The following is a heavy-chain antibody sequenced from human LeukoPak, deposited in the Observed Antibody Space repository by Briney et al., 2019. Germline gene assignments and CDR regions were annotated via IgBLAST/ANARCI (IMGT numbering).Heavy chain of an antibody. CDR3: ARGYWSSSWSSYYCMDV. CDR2: INANSGGT. J-gene: IGHJ6*03. V-gene: IGHV1-2*02. CDR1: GYTFTGYY. D-gene: IGHD6-13*01. Sequence: GASVKVSCKASGYTFTGYYMHWVRQAPGQGLEWMGWINANSGGTNYAQKFQGRVTMTRNTSTSTAYMELSGLRSEDTAVYYCARGYWSSSWSSYYCMDVWGKGTTVTISS.